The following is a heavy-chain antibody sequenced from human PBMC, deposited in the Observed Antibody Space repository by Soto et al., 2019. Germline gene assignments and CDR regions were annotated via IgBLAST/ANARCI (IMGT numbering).Heavy chain of an antibody. Sequence: PSETLSLTCTVSGGSVSSGSYYWSWILQPPGKGLEWIGYIYYSGSTNYNPSLKSRVTISVDTSKNQFSLKLSSVTAADTAVYYCARVTGYCISTSCRYYFDYWGQGTLVTVSS. CDR1: GGSVSSGSYY. V-gene: IGHV4-61*01. J-gene: IGHJ4*02. CDR3: ARVTGYCISTSCRYYFDY. D-gene: IGHD2-2*01. CDR2: IYYSGST.